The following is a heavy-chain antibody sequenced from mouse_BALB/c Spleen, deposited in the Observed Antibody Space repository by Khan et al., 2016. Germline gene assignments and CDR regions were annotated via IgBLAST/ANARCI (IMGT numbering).Heavy chain of an antibody. D-gene: IGHD1-1*01. Sequence: QVQLQQSGAELMKPGASVKISCKATGYTFSSYWIEWVKQRPGHGLEWIGEILPGSGSSNYNEKFKGKATFTADTSSNTAYMQLSSLTSEDSAVXYCARDWLRYYWGQGTTLTVSS. CDR1: GYTFSSYW. J-gene: IGHJ2*01. V-gene: IGHV1-9*01. CDR3: ARDWLRYY. CDR2: ILPGSGSS.